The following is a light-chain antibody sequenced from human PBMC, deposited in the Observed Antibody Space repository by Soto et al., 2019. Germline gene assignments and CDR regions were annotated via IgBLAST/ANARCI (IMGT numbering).Light chain of an antibody. V-gene: IGKV1-39*01. Sequence: IQLTQSPSSLSASVGDIFTITCLASQSISNYLNWYQQKPGKAPKLLIYAASTLQSGVPSRFSGSGSGTDFTLTISSLQPEDFATYSCQQGYSTLWKCGQGTKGDIK. J-gene: IGKJ1*01. CDR3: QQGYSTLWK. CDR2: AAS. CDR1: QSISNY.